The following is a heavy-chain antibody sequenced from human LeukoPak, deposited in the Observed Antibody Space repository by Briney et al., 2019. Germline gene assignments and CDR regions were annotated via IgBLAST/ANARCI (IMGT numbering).Heavy chain of an antibody. CDR3: AILDSYYYGSGSA. CDR2: IYPGDSDT. D-gene: IGHD3-10*01. CDR1: GYSLTSYW. V-gene: IGHV5-51*01. J-gene: IGHJ5*02. Sequence: GESLKISCKGSGYSLTSYWIGWVRQMPGNGLEWMGIIYPGDSDTRYSPSFQGQVTISADKSISTAYLQWSSLKASDTAMYYCAILDSYYYGSGSAWGQGTLVTVSS.